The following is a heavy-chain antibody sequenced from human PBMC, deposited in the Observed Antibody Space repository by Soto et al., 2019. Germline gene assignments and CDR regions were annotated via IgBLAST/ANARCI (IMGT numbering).Heavy chain of an antibody. CDR3: AKGLYGSGSYYDYYYYYMDV. D-gene: IGHD3-10*01. J-gene: IGHJ6*03. Sequence: EVQLVESGGGLVRPGRSLRLSCAASGFTFDDYAMHWVRQAPGKGLEWVSGISWNSGSIGYADSVKGRFTISRDNAKNSLYLQMNSLRAEDTALYYCAKGLYGSGSYYDYYYYYMDVWGKGTTVTVSS. CDR1: GFTFDDYA. CDR2: ISWNSGSI. V-gene: IGHV3-9*01.